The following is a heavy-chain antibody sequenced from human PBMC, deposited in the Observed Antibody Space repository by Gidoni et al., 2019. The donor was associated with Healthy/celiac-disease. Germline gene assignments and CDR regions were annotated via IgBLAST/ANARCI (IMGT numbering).Heavy chain of an antibody. Sequence: EVQLVESGGGLVKPGGSLRLSCASSGFTFSTYAMHWVRQAPGKGLEWVSSIGGSSSSIFYADPLKGRFTISRDNARNSLYLQMNSLRAEDTAVYYCARERGGQLGESFDIWGQGTMVTVSS. J-gene: IGHJ3*02. CDR2: IGGSSSSI. V-gene: IGHV3-21*02. CDR1: GFTFSTYA. D-gene: IGHD3-16*01. CDR3: ARERGGQLGESFDI.